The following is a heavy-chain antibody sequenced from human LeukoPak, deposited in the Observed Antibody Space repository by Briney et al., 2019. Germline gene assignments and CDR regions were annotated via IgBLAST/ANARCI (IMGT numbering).Heavy chain of an antibody. CDR1: GGSFSSHA. Sequence: SVKASCKASGGSFSSHAINWVRQAPGQGLEWMGGIIPIFGTANYAQKFQDRVTITAVESMSTVYMELSSLRSEDTAVYYCARGWLAETTVVTPYNYWGQGSLVTVSS. J-gene: IGHJ4*02. CDR3: ARGWLAETTVVTPYNY. V-gene: IGHV1-69*13. CDR2: IIPIFGTA. D-gene: IGHD4-23*01.